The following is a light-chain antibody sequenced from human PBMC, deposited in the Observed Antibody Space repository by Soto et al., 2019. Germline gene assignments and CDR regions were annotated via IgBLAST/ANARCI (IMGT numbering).Light chain of an antibody. V-gene: IGKV3-20*01. CDR2: GAS. Sequence: GFSQSPCTVSLSQGERATLSCRASQSVSISYLAWYQQKPGQAPRLLIYGASSRAIGIPDRFSCSGSGTDFTLTISRLEPEDFAVYYCQLYGNSPLITFGQGTLLE. CDR3: QLYGNSPLIT. CDR1: QSVSISY. J-gene: IGKJ5*01.